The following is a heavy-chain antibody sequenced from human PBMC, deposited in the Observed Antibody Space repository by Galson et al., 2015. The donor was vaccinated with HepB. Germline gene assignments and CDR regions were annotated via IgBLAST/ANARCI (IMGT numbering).Heavy chain of an antibody. V-gene: IGHV1-18*01. CDR2: ISAYNGNT. D-gene: IGHD4-17*01. CDR3: ARCNYGDSYNWFDP. J-gene: IGHJ5*02. CDR1: GYTFTSYG. Sequence: SVKVSCKASGYTFTSYGISWVRQAPGQGLEWMGWISAYNGNTNYAQKLQGRVTMTTDTSTSTAYMELRSLRSDDTAVYYCARCNYGDSYNWFDPWGQGTLVTVSS.